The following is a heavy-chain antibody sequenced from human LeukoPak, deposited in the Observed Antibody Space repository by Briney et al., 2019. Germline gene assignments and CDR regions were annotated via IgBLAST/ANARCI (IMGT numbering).Heavy chain of an antibody. CDR2: INPSGGST. V-gene: IGHV1-46*01. CDR1: GYTFTSYY. Sequence: ASVKVSCKASGYTFTSYYMHWVRQAPGQGLEWMGIINPSGGSTSYARKFQGRVTMTRDTSTGTVYMELSSLRSEDTAVYYCASPITGTTPFDIWGQGTMVTVSS. J-gene: IGHJ3*02. D-gene: IGHD1-20*01. CDR3: ASPITGTTPFDI.